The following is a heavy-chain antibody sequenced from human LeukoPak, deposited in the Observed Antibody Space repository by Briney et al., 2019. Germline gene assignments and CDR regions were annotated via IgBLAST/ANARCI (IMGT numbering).Heavy chain of an antibody. CDR2: INWNGGST. CDR3: ARVGPYGDYDDAFDI. J-gene: IGHJ3*02. Sequence: GGSLRLSCAVSGFTLSNYYMHWVRQAPGKGLEWVSGINWNGGSTGYADSVKGRFTISRDNAKNSLYLQMNSLRAEDTALYYCARVGPYGDYDDAFDIWGQGTMVTVSS. D-gene: IGHD4-17*01. V-gene: IGHV3-20*04. CDR1: GFTLSNYY.